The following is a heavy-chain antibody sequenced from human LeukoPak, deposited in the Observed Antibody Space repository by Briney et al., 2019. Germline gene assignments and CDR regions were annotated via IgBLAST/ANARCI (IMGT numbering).Heavy chain of an antibody. CDR3: ASMLQVVAATLDAFDI. D-gene: IGHD2-15*01. J-gene: IGHJ3*02. Sequence: GESLKISCKGSGYSFTSYWIGWVRQMPGKGLEWMGIIYPGDSDTRYSPSFQGQVTIPADKSISTAYLQWSSLKASDTAMYYCASMLQVVAATLDAFDIWGQGTMVTVSS. CDR1: GYSFTSYW. CDR2: IYPGDSDT. V-gene: IGHV5-51*01.